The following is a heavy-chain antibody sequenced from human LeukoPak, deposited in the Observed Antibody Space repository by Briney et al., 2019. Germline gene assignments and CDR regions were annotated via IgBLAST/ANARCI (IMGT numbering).Heavy chain of an antibody. CDR3: AKGKDVVPAAILDY. V-gene: IGHV3-23*01. D-gene: IGHD2-2*01. CDR1: GFTFSSYA. CDR2: ISRSGGST. Sequence: GGSLRLSCAASGFTFSSYAMSWVRQAPGKGLEWVSAISRSGGSTYYADSVKGRFTISRDNSKNTLYLQMNSLRAEDTAVYYCAKGKDVVPAAILDYWGQGTLVAVSS. J-gene: IGHJ4*02.